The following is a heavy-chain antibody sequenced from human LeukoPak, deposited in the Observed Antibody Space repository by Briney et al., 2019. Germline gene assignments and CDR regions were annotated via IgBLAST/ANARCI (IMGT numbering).Heavy chain of an antibody. J-gene: IGHJ4*02. D-gene: IGHD1-26*01. V-gene: IGHV3-30*18. CDR3: AKETGRWELE. Sequence: GGSLRLSCAASGFTFSSYGIHWVSQAPGKGLEWVAVISNDGSNKYYANSVKGRFTISRDNSKNTLYLQVNSLRAEDTAVYYCAKETGRWELEWGQGTLVTVSS. CDR1: GFTFSSYG. CDR2: ISNDGSNK.